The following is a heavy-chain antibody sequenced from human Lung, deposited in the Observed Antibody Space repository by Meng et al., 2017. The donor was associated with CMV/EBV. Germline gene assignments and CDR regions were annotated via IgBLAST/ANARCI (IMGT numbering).Heavy chain of an antibody. CDR3: ARVVGLHFDY. CDR2: IYSNNNT. CDR1: GFTVSSNS. D-gene: IGHD1-26*01. V-gene: IGHV3-53*01. J-gene: IGHJ4*02. Sequence: GESLKISCAASGFTVSSNSMNWVRQAPGKGLEWVSVIYSNNNTYYADSVKGRFTISRDNSKNTLYFQMNSLRAEDTAVYYCARVVGLHFDYWGQGTLVTVSS.